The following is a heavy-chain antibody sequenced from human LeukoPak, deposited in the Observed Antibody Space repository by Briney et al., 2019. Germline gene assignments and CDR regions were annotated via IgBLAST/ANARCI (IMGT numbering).Heavy chain of an antibody. V-gene: IGHV1-8*01. J-gene: IGHJ6*03. CDR1: EYTFTSYD. Sequence: ASVKVSCKASEYTFTSYDINWVRQATGQGLEWMGWMSPNSGNTGSAQKFQGRVTMTRNTYISTAYMELSSLRSEDTAVYYCARVSWNYIDNADSYYYYMDVWGKGTTVTVPS. CDR3: ARVSWNYIDNADSYYYYMDV. CDR2: MSPNSGNT. D-gene: IGHD1-7*01.